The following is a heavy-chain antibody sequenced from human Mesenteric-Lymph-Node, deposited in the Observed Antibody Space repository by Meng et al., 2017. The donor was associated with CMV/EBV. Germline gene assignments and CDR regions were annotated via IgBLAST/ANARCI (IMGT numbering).Heavy chain of an antibody. CDR1: GYTFTSYA. CDR2: INTNTGNP. D-gene: IGHD3-10*01. Sequence: SGYTFTSYAMNWVRQAPGQGLEWMGWINTNTGNPTYAKGFTGRFVFSLDTSVSTAYLQISSLKAEDTAVYYCARGRSTLWFGEPTLVYWGQGTLVTVSS. CDR3: ARGRSTLWFGEPTLVY. V-gene: IGHV7-4-1*02. J-gene: IGHJ4*02.